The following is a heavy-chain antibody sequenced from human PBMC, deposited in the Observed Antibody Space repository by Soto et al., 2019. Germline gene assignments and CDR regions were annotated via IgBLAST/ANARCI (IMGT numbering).Heavy chain of an antibody. Sequence: SVKVSCKASGGIFSNFAFSWVRQAPGQGLEWMGTIVPVYGAVYYAHQFQGRVTITADESTTTTYMEMSGLGSKDTAVYYCAKDGGGYHWAQGTLVTVSS. CDR1: GGIFSNFA. D-gene: IGHD3-22*01. V-gene: IGHV1-69*13. J-gene: IGHJ4*02. CDR3: AKDGGGYH. CDR2: IVPVYGAV.